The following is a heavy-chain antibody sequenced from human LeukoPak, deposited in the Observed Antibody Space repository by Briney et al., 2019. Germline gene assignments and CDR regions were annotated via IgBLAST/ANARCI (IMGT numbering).Heavy chain of an antibody. CDR3: ARADPGYDSSGYYWYYYYGMDV. D-gene: IGHD3-22*01. V-gene: IGHV1-69*05. CDR2: IIPIFGTA. CDR1: GGTFSSYA. J-gene: IGHJ6*02. Sequence: SVKVSCKASGGTFSSYAISWVRQAPGQGLEWMGGIIPIFGTANYAQKFQGRVTITTDESTSTAYMELSSLRSEDTAVYYCARADPGYDSSGYYWYYYYGMDVWGQGTTVTVSS.